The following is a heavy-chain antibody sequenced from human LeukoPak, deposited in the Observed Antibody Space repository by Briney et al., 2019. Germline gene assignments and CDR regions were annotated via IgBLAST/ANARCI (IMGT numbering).Heavy chain of an antibody. J-gene: IGHJ4*02. CDR2: ISYDGSNK. Sequence: GGSLRLSCAASGFSFSSFGMHWVRQAPGKGLEWVAVISYDGSNKYYADSVKGRFAISRDNSKNTLYLQMNSLRAEDTAVYYCARGSVTMVRGVIPPDYWGQGTLVTVSS. V-gene: IGHV3-30*19. CDR3: ARGSVTMVRGVIPPDY. CDR1: GFSFSSFG. D-gene: IGHD3-10*01.